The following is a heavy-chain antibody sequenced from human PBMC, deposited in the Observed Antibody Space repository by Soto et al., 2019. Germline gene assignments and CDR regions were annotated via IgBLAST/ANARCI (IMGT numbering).Heavy chain of an antibody. CDR1: GDSMSGFY. CDR2: INYVGRT. Sequence: SLTCTVSGDSMSGFYWSWIRQTPGKGLECIGYINYVGRTSYYSPSLQSRVTISLDSSKNQFSLILSSVTAADTAVYFCARFRRNYFDYWGQGTQVTVSS. D-gene: IGHD3-10*01. J-gene: IGHJ4*02. CDR3: ARFRRNYFDY. V-gene: IGHV4-59*01.